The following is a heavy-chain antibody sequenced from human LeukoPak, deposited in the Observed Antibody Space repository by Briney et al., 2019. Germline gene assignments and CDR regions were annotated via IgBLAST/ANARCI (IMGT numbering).Heavy chain of an antibody. V-gene: IGHV3-7*01. Sequence: GGSLRLSCAASGFTFSSYWMIWVRQAPGKGLEWVANIKQDGSEKYYVDSVKGRFTISRDSAKNSLYPQMNSLRAEDTAVYYCARGSCSTTSCLEVYWGQGTLVTVSS. CDR1: GFTFSSYW. J-gene: IGHJ4*02. CDR2: IKQDGSEK. D-gene: IGHD2-2*01. CDR3: ARGSCSTTSCLEVY.